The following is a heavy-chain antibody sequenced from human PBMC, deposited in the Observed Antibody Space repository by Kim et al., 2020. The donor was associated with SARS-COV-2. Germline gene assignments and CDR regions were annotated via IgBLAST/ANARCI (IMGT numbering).Heavy chain of an antibody. J-gene: IGHJ4*02. V-gene: IGHV3-23*01. CDR3: ETRPCDWPYAPWAY. Sequence: GGSLRLSCVVSGFTLSTCAMTWVRQAPGKGLEWVSTISATSGITYYADSVKGRFTVSRDNSKNTLDLQMNSLRAEDTALYYCETRPCDWPYAPWAYWGRG. CDR1: GFTLSTCA. CDR2: ISATSGIT. D-gene: IGHD2-2*01.